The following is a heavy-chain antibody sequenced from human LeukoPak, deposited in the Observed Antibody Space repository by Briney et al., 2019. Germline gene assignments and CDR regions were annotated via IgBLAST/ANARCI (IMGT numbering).Heavy chain of an antibody. J-gene: IGHJ3*02. CDR3: AREPSPGVIRHAFDI. D-gene: IGHD3-10*01. V-gene: IGHV4-59*01. CDR1: GGSISSYS. CDR2: IYYSGST. Sequence: PSETLSLTCTVSGGSISSYSWSWIRQPPGKGLEWIGYIYYSGSTNYNPSLKSRVTISVDTSKNQFSLKLSSVTAADTAVYYCAREPSPGVIRHAFDIWGQGTMVTVSS.